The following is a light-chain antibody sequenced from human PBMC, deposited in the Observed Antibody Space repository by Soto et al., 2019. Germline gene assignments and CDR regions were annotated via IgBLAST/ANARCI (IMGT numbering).Light chain of an antibody. CDR2: DAS. Sequence: EIVLTQSPATLSLSPGERATLSCRASQSISKFLTWYQQKPGQAPRLLIYDASKMATGIPARFSGSGFGTDYTLTISSLEPEDFAVYYCQQRSKWRTFGQGTKVDIK. CDR3: QQRSKWRT. V-gene: IGKV3-11*01. J-gene: IGKJ1*01. CDR1: QSISKF.